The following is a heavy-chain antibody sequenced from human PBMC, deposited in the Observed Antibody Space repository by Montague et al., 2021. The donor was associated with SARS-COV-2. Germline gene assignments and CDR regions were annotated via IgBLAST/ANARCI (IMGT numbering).Heavy chain of an antibody. Sequence: SETLSLTCAVYGGSFSGYYWNWIRQPPGKGLEWTGEINHSGSTNYNPSLKSRVTMSVDTSKNQFSLKLSSVTAADTAVYYCARGARQGYGFRLGSFDSWDQGTLVTVSS. V-gene: IGHV4-34*01. CDR2: INHSGST. CDR1: GGSFSGYY. J-gene: IGHJ4*02. CDR3: ARGARQGYGFRLGSFDS. D-gene: IGHD3-10*01.